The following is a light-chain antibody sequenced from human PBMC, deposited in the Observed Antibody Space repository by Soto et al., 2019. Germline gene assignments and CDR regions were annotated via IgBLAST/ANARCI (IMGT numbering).Light chain of an antibody. Sequence: QSALTQPASVSGSPGQSITISCTGTSSDIGGYNYVSWYQQHPGKAPTLMIYEVSKRPSGLSNRFSGSKSGYTASLTISGLQAEDEAYYYGSSYTSISTVVFGGGTKLTVL. J-gene: IGLJ2*01. V-gene: IGLV2-14*01. CDR3: SSYTSISTVV. CDR1: SSDIGGYNY. CDR2: EVS.